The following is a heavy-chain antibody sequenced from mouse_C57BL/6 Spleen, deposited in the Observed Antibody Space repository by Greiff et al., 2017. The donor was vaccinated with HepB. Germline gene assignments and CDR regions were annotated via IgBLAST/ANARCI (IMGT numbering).Heavy chain of an antibody. CDR2: ISYDGSN. CDR3: AREGAYYGSSFDY. CDR1: GYSITSGYY. D-gene: IGHD1-1*01. V-gene: IGHV3-6*01. J-gene: IGHJ2*01. Sequence: EVKLQESGPGLVKPSQSLSLTCSVTGYSITSGYYWNWIRQFPGNKLEWMGYISYDGSNNYNPSLKNRISITRDTSKNQFFLKLNSVTTEDTATYYCAREGAYYGSSFDYWGQGTTLTVSS.